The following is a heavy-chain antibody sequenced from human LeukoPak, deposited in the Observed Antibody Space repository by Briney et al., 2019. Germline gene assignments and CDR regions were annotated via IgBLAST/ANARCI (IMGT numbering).Heavy chain of an antibody. CDR3: RLQSRHFDY. Sequence: GRSLRLSCAASGFTFDDYAMHWVRQAPGKGLEWVSGISWNSGSIGYADSVKGRFTISRDNAKNSLYLQMNSLRAEDTALYYCRLQSRHFDYWGQGTLVTVSS. V-gene: IGHV3-9*01. CDR2: ISWNSGSI. CDR1: GFTFDDYA. J-gene: IGHJ4*02. D-gene: IGHD5-24*01.